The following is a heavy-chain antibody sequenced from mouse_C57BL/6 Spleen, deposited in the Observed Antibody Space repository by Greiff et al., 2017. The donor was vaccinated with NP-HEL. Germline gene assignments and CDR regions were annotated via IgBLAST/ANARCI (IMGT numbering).Heavy chain of an antibody. CDR1: GYTFTSYW. J-gene: IGHJ1*03. CDR2: IDPSDSYT. Sequence: QVQLQQPGAELVRPGTSVKLSCKASGYTFTSYWMHWVKQRPGQGLEWIGVIDPSDSYTNYNQKFKGKATLTVDTSSSTAYMQLSSLTSEDSAVYYCARRPDWYFDVWGTGTTVTVSS. CDR3: ARRPDWYFDV. V-gene: IGHV1-59*01.